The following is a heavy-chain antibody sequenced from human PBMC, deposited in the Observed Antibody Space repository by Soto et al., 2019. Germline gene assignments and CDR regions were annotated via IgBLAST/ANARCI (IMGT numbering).Heavy chain of an antibody. V-gene: IGHV1-69*13. CDR3: ATRDDSSSWYNEGFDP. CDR1: GGTFSSYA. D-gene: IGHD6-13*01. CDR2: IIPIFGTA. Sequence: SVKVSCKASGGTFSSYAISWVRQAPGQGLEWMGGIIPIFGTANYAQKFQGRVTITADESTSTAYIELSSLRSEDTAVYYCATRDDSSSWYNEGFDPWGQGTLVTVSS. J-gene: IGHJ5*02.